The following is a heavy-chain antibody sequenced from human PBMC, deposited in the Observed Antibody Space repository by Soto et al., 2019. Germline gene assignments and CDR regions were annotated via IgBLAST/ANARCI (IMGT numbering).Heavy chain of an antibody. CDR3: ARQENYYYYYMDV. CDR1: GGSISSYY. V-gene: IGHV4-59*08. J-gene: IGHJ6*03. CDR2: IYYSGST. Sequence: KSSETLSLTCTVSGGSISSYYWSWIRQPPGKGLEWIGYIYYSGSTNYNPSLKSRVTISVDTSKNQFSLKLSSVTAADTAVYYCARQENYYYYYMDVWDKGTTVTVSS.